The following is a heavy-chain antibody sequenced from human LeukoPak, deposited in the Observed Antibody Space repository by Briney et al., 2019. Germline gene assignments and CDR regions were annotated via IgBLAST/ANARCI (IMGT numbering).Heavy chain of an antibody. Sequence: GGPLRLSCAASGFAFSDFYMFWIRQAPGRGLEWISYISNSGSTLYYADSVKGRFTISRDNDKNLLYLQMNSLRADDTAVYYCARDALGSYDYWGQGTLVTVSS. CDR1: GFAFSDFY. CDR3: ARDALGSYDY. J-gene: IGHJ4*02. CDR2: ISNSGSTL. D-gene: IGHD3-10*01. V-gene: IGHV3-11*01.